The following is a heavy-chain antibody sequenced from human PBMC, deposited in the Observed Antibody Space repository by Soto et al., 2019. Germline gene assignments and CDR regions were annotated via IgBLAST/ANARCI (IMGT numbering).Heavy chain of an antibody. V-gene: IGHV4-59*01. Sequence: LVTLSVTCTVSGGYIISYGWSWIRKPPGKGLEWIGYIYYSGSTNYNPSLKSRVTISVDTSKNQFSLKLSSVTAADTAVYYCASGYSGYDDYYYYMDVWGKGTTVTVSS. J-gene: IGHJ6*03. CDR1: GGYIISYG. CDR2: IYYSGST. D-gene: IGHD5-12*01. CDR3: ASGYSGYDDYYYYMDV.